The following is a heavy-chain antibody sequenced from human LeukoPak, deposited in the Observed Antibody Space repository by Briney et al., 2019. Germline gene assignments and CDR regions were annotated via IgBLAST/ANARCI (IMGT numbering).Heavy chain of an antibody. J-gene: IGHJ4*02. CDR2: IWYDGSNK. D-gene: IGHD6-19*01. Sequence: GRSLRLSCAASGFTFSSYGMHWVRQAPGKGLEWVAVIWYDGSNKYYVDSVKGRFTISRDNSKNTLYLQMNSLRAEDTAVYYCAKETFSSGWYYFDYWGQGTLVTVSS. V-gene: IGHV3-33*06. CDR1: GFTFSSYG. CDR3: AKETFSSGWYYFDY.